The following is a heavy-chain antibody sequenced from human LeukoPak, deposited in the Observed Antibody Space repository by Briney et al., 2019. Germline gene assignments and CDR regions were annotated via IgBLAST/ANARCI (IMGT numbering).Heavy chain of an antibody. CDR3: YARPVLPAAFLPSGNYMDV. V-gene: IGHV3-53*01. J-gene: IGHJ6*03. CDR2: IYSGGMT. Sequence: GGSLRLSCAASGLNVTYNYMSWVRQAPGKGLEWLSAIYSGGMTYYADSVKGRFIISRDNSKNTLYLQMNRLRAEDTAVYYCYARPVLPAAFLPSGNYMDVWGKGTTVTVSS. CDR1: GLNVTYNY. D-gene: IGHD2-2*01.